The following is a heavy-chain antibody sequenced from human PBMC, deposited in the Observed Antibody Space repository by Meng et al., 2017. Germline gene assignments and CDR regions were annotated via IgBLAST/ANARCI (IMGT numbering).Heavy chain of an antibody. CDR2: FDPDDGET. J-gene: IGHJ5*02. V-gene: IGHV1-24*01. CDR3: ATQYSNSWHSRNNWFDP. CDR1: GYTLTELS. D-gene: IGHD6-13*01. Sequence: ASVKVSCKVSGYTLTELSMHWVRQAPGKGLEWMGGFDPDDGETIYAQKFQGRVTMTEDTSTDTAYMELSSLRSEDTAVYYCATQYSNSWHSRNNWFDPWGQGTLVTVSS.